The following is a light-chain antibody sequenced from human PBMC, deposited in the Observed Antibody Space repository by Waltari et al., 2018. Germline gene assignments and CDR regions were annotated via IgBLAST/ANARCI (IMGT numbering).Light chain of an antibody. CDR3: QQRSIWPYT. V-gene: IGKV3-11*01. CDR1: QVSRHE. CDR2: DAS. Sequence: SCSARQVSRHELGLYQQKPGPAPRLLLFDASSRATGIPARFRGTGSGTDFTLTVSDLEPEDFGIYYCQQRSIWPYTFGQGTRLEIK. J-gene: IGKJ2*01.